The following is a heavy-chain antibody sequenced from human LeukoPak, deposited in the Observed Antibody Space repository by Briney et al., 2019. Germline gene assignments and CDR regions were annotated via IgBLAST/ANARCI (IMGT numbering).Heavy chain of an antibody. CDR2: IKQDGSKK. V-gene: IGHV3-7*04. Sequence: GASLRLSCAASGFTFSSYWMSWVRQAPGKVLEWVANIKQDGSKKYYVDSVKGRFTISRDNAKNSLYLQMNSLRAEDTAVYYCARDSSGYYYLDAFDIWGQGTMVTVSS. D-gene: IGHD3-22*01. CDR3: ARDSSGYYYLDAFDI. CDR1: GFTFSSYW. J-gene: IGHJ3*02.